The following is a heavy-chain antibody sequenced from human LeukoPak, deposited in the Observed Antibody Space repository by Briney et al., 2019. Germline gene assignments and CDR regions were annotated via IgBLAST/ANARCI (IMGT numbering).Heavy chain of an antibody. V-gene: IGHV4-59*01. Sequence: SEALSLTCTVSGGSISSYYWSWIRQPPGKGLEWIGYIYYSGSTNYNPSLKSRVTISVDTSKDQFSLKLSSVTAADTAVYYCARGYCSGGSCYPYYFDYWGQGTLVTVSS. CDR2: IYYSGST. J-gene: IGHJ4*02. CDR1: GGSISSYY. D-gene: IGHD2-15*01. CDR3: ARGYCSGGSCYPYYFDY.